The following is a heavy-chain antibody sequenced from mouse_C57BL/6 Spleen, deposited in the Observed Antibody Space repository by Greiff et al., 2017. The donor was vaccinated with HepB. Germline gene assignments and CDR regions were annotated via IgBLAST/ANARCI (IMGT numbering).Heavy chain of an antibody. D-gene: IGHD2-3*01. J-gene: IGHJ1*03. CDR2: INPNNGDT. CDR3: ARHDGYYWYFDV. Sequence: EVQLQQSGPELVKPGASVKISCKASGYTLTDYFMNWVKQSHGKSLEWIGDINPNNGDTTYNPKFKGKATVTADKSSSTAYMELRSLTFEDSAVYYCARHDGYYWYFDVWGTGTTVTVSS. V-gene: IGHV1-26*01. CDR1: GYTLTDYF.